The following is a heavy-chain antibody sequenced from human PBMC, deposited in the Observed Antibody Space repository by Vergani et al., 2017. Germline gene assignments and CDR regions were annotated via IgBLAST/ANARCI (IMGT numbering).Heavy chain of an antibody. V-gene: IGHV3-21*01. Sequence: EVQLVESGGGLVKPGGSLRLSCAASGFTFSSYSMNWVRQAPGKGLEWVSSISSSSSYIYYSDSVKGRFTISRDNAKNSLYLQMNSPRAEDTAVYYYANLRFLEWLSPVNAFDIWGQGTMVTVSS. CDR1: GFTFSSYS. CDR2: ISSSSSYI. J-gene: IGHJ3*02. CDR3: ANLRFLEWLSPVNAFDI. D-gene: IGHD3-3*01.